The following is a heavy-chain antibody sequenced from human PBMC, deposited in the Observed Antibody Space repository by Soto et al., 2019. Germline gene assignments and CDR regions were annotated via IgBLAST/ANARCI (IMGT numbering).Heavy chain of an antibody. Sequence: QLVESGGGLVQPGRSLRLSCTASGFTFDDYPMHWVRQRPGQGQEWVSGITWNSANVGYADSVRGRFTISRDNAKNSLFLQMDNLRPEDTAFYFCAKGGYCTDGSCYTEFAPRGQGTLVTVSS. V-gene: IGHV3-9*01. J-gene: IGHJ5*02. CDR2: ITWNSANV. D-gene: IGHD2-15*01. CDR3: AKGGYCTDGSCYTEFAP. CDR1: GFTFDDYP.